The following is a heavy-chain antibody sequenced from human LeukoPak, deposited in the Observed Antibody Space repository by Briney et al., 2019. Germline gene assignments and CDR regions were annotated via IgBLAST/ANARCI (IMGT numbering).Heavy chain of an antibody. CDR2: IYHSGST. CDR3: ASRSYYGSGSPPYY. J-gene: IGHJ4*02. V-gene: IGHV4-34*01. D-gene: IGHD3-10*01. CDR1: GGSFSGYY. Sequence: PSETLSLTCAVYGGSFSGYYWSWIRQPPGKGLEWIGEIYHSGSTNYNPSLKSRVTISVDKSKNQFSLKLSSVTAADTALYYCASRSYYGSGSPPYYWGQGTLVTVSS.